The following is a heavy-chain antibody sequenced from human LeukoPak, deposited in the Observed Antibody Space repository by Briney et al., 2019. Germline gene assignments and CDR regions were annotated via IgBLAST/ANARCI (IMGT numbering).Heavy chain of an antibody. CDR1: GFTFSSYA. J-gene: IGHJ4*02. CDR3: GGGTGYFDWLFPY. CDR2: ISYDGSNK. Sequence: PGRSLRLSCAASGFTFSSYAMHWVRQAPGKGLEWVAVISYDGSNKYYADSVKGRFTISRDNSKNTLYLQMNSLRAEDTAVYYCGGGTGYFDWLFPYWGQGSLVTVSS. D-gene: IGHD3-9*01. V-gene: IGHV3-30*04.